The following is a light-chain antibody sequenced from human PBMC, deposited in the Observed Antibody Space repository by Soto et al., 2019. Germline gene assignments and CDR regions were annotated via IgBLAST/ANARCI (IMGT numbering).Light chain of an antibody. V-gene: IGLV2-14*01. Sequence: QSALTQPGSVSGSPGQYITISCTGPSSDIGYNSVSSYHRHPGKAPKLMVYDVSNRPSAVSIRFSDSEYGDTDSLTISGPRDEDEADYYCSSHTGDSYVFVSGTKLTVL. CDR1: SSDIGYNS. CDR3: SSHTGDSYV. CDR2: DVS. J-gene: IGLJ1*01.